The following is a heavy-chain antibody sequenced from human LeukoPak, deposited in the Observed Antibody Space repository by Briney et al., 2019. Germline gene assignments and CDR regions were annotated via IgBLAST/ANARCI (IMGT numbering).Heavy chain of an antibody. V-gene: IGHV4-38-2*02. Sequence: SETLSLTCTVYGYSISSGYYWGWIRQPPGKGREGIANFYHGGSTYYNPSLKGRVTMSGDTSKNQFSLNLSSVTAADTAVYFCVRVTTSSWFEGYFDYWGQGTLVTVSS. CDR2: FYHGGST. CDR1: GYSISSGYY. D-gene: IGHD6-13*01. J-gene: IGHJ4*02. CDR3: VRVTTSSWFEGYFDY.